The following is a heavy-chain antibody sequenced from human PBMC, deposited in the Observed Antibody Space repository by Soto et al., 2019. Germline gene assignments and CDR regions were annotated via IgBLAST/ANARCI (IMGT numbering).Heavy chain of an antibody. V-gene: IGHV5-10-1*01. CDR3: ARRIFRVWAAAGTGDGMDV. J-gene: IGHJ6*02. Sequence: PGESLKISCKGSGYSFTSYWISWVRQMPGKGLEWMGRIDPSGSYTNYSPSFQGHVTISADKSISTAYLQWSSLKASDTAMYYCARRIFRVWAAAGTGDGMDVWGQGTTVTVSS. D-gene: IGHD6-13*01. CDR1: GYSFTSYW. CDR2: IDPSGSYT.